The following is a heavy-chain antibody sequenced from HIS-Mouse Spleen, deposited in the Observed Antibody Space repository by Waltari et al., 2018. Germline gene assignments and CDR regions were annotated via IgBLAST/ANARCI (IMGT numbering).Heavy chain of an antibody. CDR2: IYYSGST. CDR3: ARLGVTTQYFDY. D-gene: IGHD4-4*01. CDR1: GGSISSSSYY. J-gene: IGHJ4*02. Sequence: QLQLQESGPGLVKPSETLSLTCTVPGGSISSSSYYWGWIRQPPGKGLEWIGSIYYSGSTYYNPSLKSRVTISVDTSKNQFSLKLSSVTAADTAVYYCARLGVTTQYFDYWGQGTLVTVSS. V-gene: IGHV4-39*01.